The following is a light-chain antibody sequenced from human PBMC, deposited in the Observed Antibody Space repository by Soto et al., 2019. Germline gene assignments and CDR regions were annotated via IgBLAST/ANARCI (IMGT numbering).Light chain of an antibody. J-gene: IGLJ1*01. CDR3: CSYKSSSNLYD. CDR1: SSDIGAYNY. CDR2: DVT. Sequence: QSVLTQPASVSGSPGQSITISCTGTSSDIGAYNYVSWYQQHPGKAPKLIIYDVTNRPAGISSRFSASKSGNTASLTISVLQAEDEADYYCCSYKSSSNLYDFGTGTKVTVL. V-gene: IGLV2-14*03.